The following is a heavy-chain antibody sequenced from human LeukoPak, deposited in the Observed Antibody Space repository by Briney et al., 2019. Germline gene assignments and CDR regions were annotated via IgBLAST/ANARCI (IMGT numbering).Heavy chain of an antibody. Sequence: GGSLRLSCEASGMTFSSYGMHWVRQAPGKGLEWVAAIWSDGNKKFYADSVKGRFTISRDNSKNTLYLQMNSLRAEDTAVYYCAKAQGSHYYYYGMDVWGQGTTVTVSS. D-gene: IGHD3-10*01. CDR1: GMTFSSYG. CDR3: AKAQGSHYYYYGMDV. J-gene: IGHJ6*02. CDR2: IWSDGNKK. V-gene: IGHV3-33*06.